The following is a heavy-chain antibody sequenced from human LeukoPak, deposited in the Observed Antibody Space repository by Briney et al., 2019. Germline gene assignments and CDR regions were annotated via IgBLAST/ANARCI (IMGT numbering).Heavy chain of an antibody. D-gene: IGHD1-26*01. CDR2: INYSGST. V-gene: IGHV4-34*01. Sequence: SETLSLTCAVYGESFSGYYWSWIRQSPGKGLEWIGEINYSGSTNYNPSLKSRVIISLDTSKNQFSLKLTSMTAADTAVFYCARLVGATSGNYFDYWGQGTLVTVSS. CDR3: ARLVGATSGNYFDY. CDR1: GESFSGYY. J-gene: IGHJ4*02.